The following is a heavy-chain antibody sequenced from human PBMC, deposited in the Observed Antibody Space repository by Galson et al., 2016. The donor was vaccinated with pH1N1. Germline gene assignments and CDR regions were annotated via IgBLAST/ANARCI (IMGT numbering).Heavy chain of an antibody. J-gene: IGHJ4*03. D-gene: IGHD2-15*01. Sequence: SLRLSCAASGFTFSSYAMSWVRQAPGKGLEWVSGISGSGDSTFYANSVKGRFTISTLYLQMNSLRAEDTAVYYCAKGDGGSCYSVVDYWGQGTTVTVSS. CDR1: GFTFSSYA. V-gene: IGHV3-23*01. CDR3: AKGDGGSCYSVVDY. CDR2: ISGSGDST.